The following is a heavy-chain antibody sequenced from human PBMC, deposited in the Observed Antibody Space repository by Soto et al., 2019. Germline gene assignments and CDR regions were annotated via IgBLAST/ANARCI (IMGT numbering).Heavy chain of an antibody. CDR2: ISSSSSTI. D-gene: IGHD2-2*01. CDR1: GFTFSSYS. Sequence: HPGGSLRLSCAASGFTFSSYSMNWVRQAPGKGLEWVSYISSSSSTIYYADSVKGRFTISRDNAKNSLYLQMNSLRAEDTAVYYCAREICSTSCFRLDAFDIWGQGTMVTVSS. CDR3: AREICSTSCFRLDAFDI. V-gene: IGHV3-48*01. J-gene: IGHJ3*02.